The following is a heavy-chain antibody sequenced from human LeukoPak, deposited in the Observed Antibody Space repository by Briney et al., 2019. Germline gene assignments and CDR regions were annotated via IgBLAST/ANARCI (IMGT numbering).Heavy chain of an antibody. J-gene: IGHJ4*02. CDR1: GFTFSTYA. V-gene: IGHV3-23*01. Sequence: GGSLRLSCAASGFTFSTYAMSWVRQAPGKGLEWVSSISGSGDGTYHAESVKGRFTISRDNSRNTVYLQMSSLRVEDTAVYYCAKRRDYFDYWGQGTLVTVSP. CDR2: ISGSGDGT. CDR3: AKRRDYFDY.